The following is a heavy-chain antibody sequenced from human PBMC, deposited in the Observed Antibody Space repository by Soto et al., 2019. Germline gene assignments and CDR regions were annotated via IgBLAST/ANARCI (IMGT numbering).Heavy chain of an antibody. V-gene: IGHV1-18*01. CDR2: ISAYNGNT. CDR3: ARAGGRYFDWLPKDAFDI. Sequence: WASVKVSCKASGYTFTSCGSSWVRQAPGQGLEWMGWISAYNGNTNYAQKLQGRVTMTTDTSTSTAYMELRSLRSDDTAVYYCARAGGRYFDWLPKDAFDIWGQGTMVTVSS. CDR1: GYTFTSCG. J-gene: IGHJ3*02. D-gene: IGHD3-9*01.